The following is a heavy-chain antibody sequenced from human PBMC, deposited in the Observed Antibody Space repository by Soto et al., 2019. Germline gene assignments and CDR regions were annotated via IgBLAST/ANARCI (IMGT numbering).Heavy chain of an antibody. V-gene: IGHV3-48*01. CDR3: ARDLSDPVPTDV. J-gene: IGHJ6*04. CDR2: ISSSSSTI. CDR1: GFTFSSYS. Sequence: GGSLRLSCAASGFTFSSYSMNWVRQAPGKGLEWVSYISSSSSTIYYADSVKGRFTISRDNAKNSLYLQMNSLRAEDTAVYYCARDLSDPVPTDVWGKGTTVTVSS. D-gene: IGHD2-21*02.